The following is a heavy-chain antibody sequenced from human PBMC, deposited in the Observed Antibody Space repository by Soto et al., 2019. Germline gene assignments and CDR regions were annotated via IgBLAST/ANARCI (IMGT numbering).Heavy chain of an antibody. J-gene: IGHJ4*02. V-gene: IGHV3-21*01. Sequence: EVQQVESGGGLVKPGGSLRLSCAASGFTFSSYSMNWVRQAPGKGLEWVSSISSSSSYIYYADSVKGRFTISRDNAKNSLYLQMNSLRAEDTAVYYCAREIRVSSWPFDYWGQGTLVTVSS. CDR2: ISSSSSYI. CDR3: AREIRVSSWPFDY. D-gene: IGHD6-13*01. CDR1: GFTFSSYS.